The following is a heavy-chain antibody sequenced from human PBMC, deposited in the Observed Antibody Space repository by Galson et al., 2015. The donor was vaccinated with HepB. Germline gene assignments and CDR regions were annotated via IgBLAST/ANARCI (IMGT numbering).Heavy chain of an antibody. D-gene: IGHD4-23*01. J-gene: IGHJ4*02. CDR2: INPSGGST. Sequence: SVKVSCKASGYTFTNYYIHWVRQAPGQGLEWMGIINPSGGSTNYAQNFQGRVTMTRDTSTSTVYMELSSLRSEDTAVYYCARLSGGNPPHRRDYWGLGTLVTVSS. CDR3: ARLSGGNPPHRRDY. CDR1: GYTFTNYY. V-gene: IGHV1-46*01.